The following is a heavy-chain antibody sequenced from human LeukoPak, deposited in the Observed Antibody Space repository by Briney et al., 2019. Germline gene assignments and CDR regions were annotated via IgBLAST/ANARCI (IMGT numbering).Heavy chain of an antibody. CDR3: ARHEWGITNAFDI. CDR1: GGSISSSSYY. Sequence: SETLSLTCTVSGGSISSSSYYWGWIRQPPGKGLEWIGSIYYSGSTYYNPSLKTRVTISVDTSKNQFSLKQSSVTAADTAVYYCARHEWGITNAFDIWGQGTMVTVPS. V-gene: IGHV4-39*01. J-gene: IGHJ3*02. D-gene: IGHD1-26*01. CDR2: IYYSGST.